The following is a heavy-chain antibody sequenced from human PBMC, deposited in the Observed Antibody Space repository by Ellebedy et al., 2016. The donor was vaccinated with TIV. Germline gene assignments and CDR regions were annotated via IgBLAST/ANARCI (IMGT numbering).Heavy chain of an antibody. J-gene: IGHJ6*02. CDR2: PSSDSDYR. CDR3: ARSGGLGSNIGPGCMDV. V-gene: IGHV3-21*06. Sequence: GESLKISCAASGYTFRSYKLNWVRQAPGKGLEWVASPSSDSDYRFYADSVKGRFPISRDNANTSLSLQMNSLRFEDTTVYFCARSGGLGSNIGPGCMDVWGQGTTVTVSS. D-gene: IGHD3-10*01. CDR1: GYTFRSYK.